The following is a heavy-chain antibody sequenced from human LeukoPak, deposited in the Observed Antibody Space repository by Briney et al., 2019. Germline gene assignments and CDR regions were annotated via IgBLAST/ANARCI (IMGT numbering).Heavy chain of an antibody. CDR2: IGSNSSSI. Sequence: GGSLRLSCAASGFTFSGYSMNWVRQAPGKGLEWVSYIGSNSSSIYDADSVKGRFTISRDNAKKSLYLQMNNLRAEDTAVYYCARARGYSYGYSDYWGRGTLVIVSS. CDR1: GFTFSGYS. CDR3: ARARGYSYGYSDY. D-gene: IGHD5-18*01. J-gene: IGHJ4*02. V-gene: IGHV3-48*01.